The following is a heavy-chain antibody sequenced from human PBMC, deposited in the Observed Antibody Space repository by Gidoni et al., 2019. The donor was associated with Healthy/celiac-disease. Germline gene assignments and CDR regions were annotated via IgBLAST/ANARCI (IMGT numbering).Heavy chain of an antibody. J-gene: IGHJ4*02. V-gene: IGHV1-46*01. D-gene: IGHD5-12*01. Sequence: QVQLVQSGAEVKKPGASVKVSCKASGYTFTSYYMHWVRQAPGQGLEWMGIINPSGGSTSYAQKFQGRVTMTRDTSTSTVYMELSSLRSEDTAVYYCARDGQWLRHGRAGFDYWGQGTLVTVSS. CDR3: ARDGQWLRHGRAGFDY. CDR1: GYTFTSYY. CDR2: INPSGGST.